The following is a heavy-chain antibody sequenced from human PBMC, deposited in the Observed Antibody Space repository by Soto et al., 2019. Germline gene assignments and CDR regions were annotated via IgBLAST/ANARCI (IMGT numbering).Heavy chain of an antibody. CDR1: GFSFSSYS. CDR3: AKESGVVPAATPYYGMDV. D-gene: IGHD2-2*01. CDR2: ISSGSSPI. V-gene: IGHV3-48*01. J-gene: IGHJ6*02. Sequence: GGSLRLSCAGYGFSFSSYSMHWVRQAPGKGLEWVSFISSGSSPIYYADSVKGRFTISRDNSKNTLYLQMNSLRAEDTAVYYCAKESGVVPAATPYYGMDVWGQGTTVTVSS.